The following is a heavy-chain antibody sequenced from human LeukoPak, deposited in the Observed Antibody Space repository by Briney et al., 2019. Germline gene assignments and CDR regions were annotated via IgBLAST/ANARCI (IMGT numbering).Heavy chain of an antibody. J-gene: IGHJ4*02. D-gene: IGHD1-26*01. CDR1: GDSISNSSYS. CDR3: ASKGVGPLPFDY. CDR2: IYHSGDT. V-gene: IGHV4-39*01. Sequence: SQTLSLTCSVSGDSISNSSYSWAWIRQPPGKGLEWIGTIYHSGDTFFSPSLKSRVTISVDTSNSQFSLKLRSVTATDTSVYYCASKGVGPLPFDYWGQGTLVTVSS.